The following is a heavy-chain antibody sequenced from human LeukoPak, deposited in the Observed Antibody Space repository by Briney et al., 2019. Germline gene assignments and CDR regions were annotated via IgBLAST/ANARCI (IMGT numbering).Heavy chain of an antibody. Sequence: PSETLSLTCTVSGGSISSSSYYWGWIRQPPGKGLEWIGSIYYSGSTYYNPSLKSRVTISVDTSNNQFSLKLSSVTAADTAVYYCARQLLYSSSSDFDYWGQGTLVTVSS. V-gene: IGHV4-39*01. CDR1: GGSISSSSYY. D-gene: IGHD6-6*01. CDR3: ARQLLYSSSSDFDY. CDR2: IYYSGST. J-gene: IGHJ4*02.